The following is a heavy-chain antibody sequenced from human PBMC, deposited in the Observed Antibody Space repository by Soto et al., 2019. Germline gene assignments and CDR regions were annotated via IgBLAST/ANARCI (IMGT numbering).Heavy chain of an antibody. V-gene: IGHV1-18*01. J-gene: IGHJ4*02. CDR2: ISAYNGNT. D-gene: IGHD6-13*01. Sequence: ASVKVSCKASGYTFTSYGISWVRQAPGQGLEWMGWISAYNGNTNYAQKLQGRVTVTTDTSTSTAYMELRSLRSDDTAVYYCARILGSSWYVSRENFDYWGQGTLVTVSS. CDR3: ARILGSSWYVSRENFDY. CDR1: GYTFTSYG.